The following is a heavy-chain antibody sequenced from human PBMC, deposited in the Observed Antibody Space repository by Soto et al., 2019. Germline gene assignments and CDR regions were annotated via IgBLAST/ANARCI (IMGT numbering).Heavy chain of an antibody. CDR2: INQDGSER. J-gene: IGHJ4*02. CDR1: GFSLIPYW. V-gene: IGHV3-7*03. D-gene: IGHD3-22*01. Sequence: EVLLVESGGGLVQPGGSLRLSCGASGFSLIPYWMSWVRQAPGKGLEWVANINQDGSERNYVDSVRGRFTIARDNAQNSVLLQRNSLRAEDMPVYFCARGSVHFYDNSFDYWGQGTPVTVSS. CDR3: ARGSVHFYDNSFDY.